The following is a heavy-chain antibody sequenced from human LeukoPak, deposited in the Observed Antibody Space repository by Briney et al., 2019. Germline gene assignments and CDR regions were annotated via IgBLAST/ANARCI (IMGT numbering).Heavy chain of an antibody. CDR2: MNHSGST. Sequence: KPSETLSLTCVVYCGSFSGHYWSWIRQPPGKGLEWIGEMNHSGSTNYNPSLKSRVTISVDTSKNQFSLKLSSVTAADTAVYYCARGHTYYDFLTGYYSFAYFQHWGQGTLVTVSS. D-gene: IGHD3-9*01. CDR3: ARGHTYYDFLTGYYSFAYFQH. V-gene: IGHV4-34*01. J-gene: IGHJ1*01. CDR1: CGSFSGHY.